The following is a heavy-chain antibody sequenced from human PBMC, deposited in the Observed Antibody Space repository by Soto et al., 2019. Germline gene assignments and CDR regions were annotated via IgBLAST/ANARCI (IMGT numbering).Heavy chain of an antibody. CDR2: INPNSGGT. D-gene: IGHD3-22*01. CDR3: ARDLGNSSGYVAAFDI. Sequence: GASVKVSCKASGYTFTGYYMHWVRQAPGQGLEWMGWINPNSGGTNYAQKFQGWVTMTRDTSISTAYMELSRLRSDDTAVYYCARDLGNSSGYVAAFDIWGQGTMVTVSS. CDR1: GYTFTGYY. J-gene: IGHJ3*02. V-gene: IGHV1-2*04.